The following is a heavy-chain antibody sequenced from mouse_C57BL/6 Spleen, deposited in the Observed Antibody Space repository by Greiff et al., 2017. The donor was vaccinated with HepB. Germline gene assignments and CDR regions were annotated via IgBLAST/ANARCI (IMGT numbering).Heavy chain of an antibody. CDR3: ARGGTGTPYFDY. CDR2: ISDGGSYT. Sequence: EVKVVESGGGLVKPGGSLKLSCAASGFTFSSYAMSWVRQTPEKRLEWVATISDGGSYTYYPDNVKGRFTISRDNAKNNLYLQMSHLKSEDTAMYYCARGGTGTPYFDYWGQGTTLTVSS. D-gene: IGHD4-1*01. V-gene: IGHV5-4*03. J-gene: IGHJ2*01. CDR1: GFTFSSYA.